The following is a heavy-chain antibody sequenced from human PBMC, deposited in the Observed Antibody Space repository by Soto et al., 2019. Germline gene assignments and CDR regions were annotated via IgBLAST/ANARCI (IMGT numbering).Heavy chain of an antibody. CDR1: GFNCSDHY. CDR2: SRDKVRSHRT. CDR3: ARYLVVGYTYYGMDV. Sequence: EVQLVESGGGLVQPGGSLRLSCAASGFNCSDHYMDWVRQAPGKGLEWVGRSRDKVRSHRTEFAASVKGRFTISRDDSKDSVYLEMNSMKTEDTAVYYCARYLVVGYTYYGMDVWGQGTTVTVSS. V-gene: IGHV3-72*01. J-gene: IGHJ6*02. D-gene: IGHD2-15*01.